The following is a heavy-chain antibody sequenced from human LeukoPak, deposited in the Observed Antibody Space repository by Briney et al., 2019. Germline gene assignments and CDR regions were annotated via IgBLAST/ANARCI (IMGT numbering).Heavy chain of an antibody. CDR3: ARGRRFWSGYYVDY. CDR2: INHSGST. J-gene: IGHJ4*02. Sequence: PGGSLRLSCAASGFTFSSYAMSWVRQAPGKGLEWIGEINHSGSTNYNPSLKSRVTISVDTSKNQFSLKLSSVTAADTAVYYCARGRRFWSGYYVDYWGQGTLVTVSS. D-gene: IGHD3-3*01. V-gene: IGHV4-34*01. CDR1: GFTFSSYA.